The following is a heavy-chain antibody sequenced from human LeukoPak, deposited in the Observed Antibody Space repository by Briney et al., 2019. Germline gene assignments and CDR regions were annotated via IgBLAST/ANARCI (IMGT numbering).Heavy chain of an antibody. J-gene: IGHJ5*02. CDR3: AREGSWRYFDWLPSAPPTDNWFDP. V-gene: IGHV1-46*01. Sequence: PTVKVSCKASGYTFTSYYMHWVRQAPGQGLEWMGIINPSGGSTSYAQKFQGRVTMTRDTSTSTVYMELSSLRSEDTAVYYCAREGSWRYFDWLPSAPPTDNWFDPWGQGTLVTVSS. CDR2: INPSGGST. D-gene: IGHD3-9*01. CDR1: GYTFTSYY.